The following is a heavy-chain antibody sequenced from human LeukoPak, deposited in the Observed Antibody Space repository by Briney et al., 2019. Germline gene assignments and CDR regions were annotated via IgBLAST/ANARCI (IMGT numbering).Heavy chain of an antibody. CDR2: IKQDGSEK. Sequence: GGSLRLSCAASGFTFSSYWMSWVRQAPGKGLEWVANIKQDGSEKYYVDSVKGRFTISRDNAKNSLYLQMNSLRAEDTAVYYCAREVPSSSWPYYYYGMDVWGQGTTVTVSS. CDR1: GFTFSSYW. CDR3: AREVPSSSWPYYYYGMDV. J-gene: IGHJ6*02. V-gene: IGHV3-7*01. D-gene: IGHD6-13*01.